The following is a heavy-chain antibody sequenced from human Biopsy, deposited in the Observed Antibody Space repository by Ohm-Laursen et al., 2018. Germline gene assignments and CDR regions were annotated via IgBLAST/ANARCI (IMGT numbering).Heavy chain of an antibody. D-gene: IGHD2-2*02. J-gene: IGHJ6*02. CDR1: DGSINSYY. Sequence: GTLSLTCTVSDGSINSYYWNWIRQPPGKRLEWIGNIYYSGSTNFNPSLKSRVTISVDTSKNQFSLKLSSVTAADTAVYYCASMPAAIHEPNYSYCGMHVWGQGTTVTVSS. CDR3: ASMPAAIHEPNYSYCGMHV. V-gene: IGHV4-59*08. CDR2: IYYSGST.